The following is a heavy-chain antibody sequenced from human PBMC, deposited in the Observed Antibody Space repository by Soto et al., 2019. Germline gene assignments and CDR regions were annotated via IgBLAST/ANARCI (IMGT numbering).Heavy chain of an antibody. J-gene: IGHJ4*02. V-gene: IGHV3-23*01. CDR3: AKDLRATIHFDY. CDR2: ISGSGGST. CDR1: GFTFSSYA. D-gene: IGHD5-12*01. Sequence: EVQLLESGGGVVQPGGSLRLSCAASGFTFSSYAMSWVRQAPGKGLEWVSAISGSGGSTYYADSVKGRFTISRDNSKNTLYLQMNSLRAEDTAVYYCAKDLRATIHFDYWGQGTLVTVSS.